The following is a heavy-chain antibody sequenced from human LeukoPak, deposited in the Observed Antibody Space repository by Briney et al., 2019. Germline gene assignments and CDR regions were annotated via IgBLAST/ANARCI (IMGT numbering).Heavy chain of an antibody. Sequence: ASVKVSCKASGGSFSRYDITWVRQAPGHGLEWMGGIIPMYGRANYAQKFQGRVTITEDESTSTAYMELSSLRSQDTAVYYCARRDDSQLDYWGQGTLVAVSP. J-gene: IGHJ4*02. D-gene: IGHD5-24*01. CDR1: GGSFSRYD. CDR3: ARRDDSQLDY. V-gene: IGHV1-69*13. CDR2: IIPMYGRA.